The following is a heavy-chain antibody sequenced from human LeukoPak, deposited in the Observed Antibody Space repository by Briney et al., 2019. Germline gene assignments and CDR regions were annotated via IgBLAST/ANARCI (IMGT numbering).Heavy chain of an antibody. V-gene: IGHV3-30*03. CDR1: GFTFSSYG. CDR2: ISYDGSNK. CDR3: ARDRYYYDSSGPL. D-gene: IGHD3-22*01. J-gene: IGHJ3*01. Sequence: GGSLRLSCAASGFTFSSYGMHWVRQAPGKGLEWVAVISYDGSNKYYADSVKGRFTISRDNSKNTLYLQMNSLRAEDTAVYYCARDRYYYDSSGPLWGQGTMVTVSS.